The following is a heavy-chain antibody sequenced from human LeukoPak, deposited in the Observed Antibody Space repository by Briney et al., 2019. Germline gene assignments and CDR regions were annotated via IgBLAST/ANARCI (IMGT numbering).Heavy chain of an antibody. J-gene: IGHJ3*01. CDR2: IRSSSSFI. CDR3: AKLALYSSGAFDF. Sequence: GGSLRLSCAASGFTFSSYSMNWDRQAPGKGLEWVSSIRSSSSFIYYADSVKGRFTISRDNAKNSLYLQMNSLRAEDTAVYYCAKLALYSSGAFDFWGQGTMVTVSS. V-gene: IGHV3-21*01. CDR1: GFTFSSYS. D-gene: IGHD5-18*01.